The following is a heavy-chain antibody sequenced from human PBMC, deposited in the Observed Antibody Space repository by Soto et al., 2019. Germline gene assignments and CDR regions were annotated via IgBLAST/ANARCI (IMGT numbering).Heavy chain of an antibody. CDR3: VRGFVVVPAARYYYYYMDV. CDR1: GGSFSGYY. J-gene: IGHJ6*03. CDR2: INHSGST. D-gene: IGHD2-2*01. Sequence: SETLSLTCAVYGGSFSGYYWSWIRQPPGKGLEWIGEINHSGSTNYNPSLKSRVTISVDTSKNQFSLKLSSVTAADTAVYYCVRGFVVVPAARYYYYYMDVWGKGTTVTVSS. V-gene: IGHV4-34*01.